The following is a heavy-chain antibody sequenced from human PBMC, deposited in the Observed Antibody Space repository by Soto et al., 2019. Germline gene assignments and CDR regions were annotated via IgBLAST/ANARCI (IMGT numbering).Heavy chain of an antibody. D-gene: IGHD6-13*01. J-gene: IGHJ5*02. Sequence: QVKLQESGPGLVKPSETLSLTCTVSGDSVSSGAYYWRWVRQPPGKGLEWIGYIYYNATTNDNPSLTSRVTILVGTSKSEISLTLNSVTAEDTAVYYCARANIAADGTIFDHWGQGVLVTVSA. CDR1: GDSVSSGAYY. CDR2: IYYNATT. CDR3: ARANIAADGTIFDH. V-gene: IGHV4-61*08.